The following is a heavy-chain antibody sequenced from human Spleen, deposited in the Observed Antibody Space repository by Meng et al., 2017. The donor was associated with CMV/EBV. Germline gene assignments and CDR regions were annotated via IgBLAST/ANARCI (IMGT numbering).Heavy chain of an antibody. CDR1: GYTFTAYY. V-gene: IGHV1-2*02. CDR2: INPNSRGT. D-gene: IGHD2-2*01. J-gene: IGHJ6*02. CDR3: ARAGTQSNVVVVPAALNDYYGMDV. Sequence: ASVKVSCKASGYTFTAYYIHWVRQAPGQGLEWMGWINPNSRGTMNAQKFQGRVTLTRDTSINTAYMELSRLRSNDTAVYYCARAGTQSNVVVVPAALNDYYGMDVWGPGTTVTVSS.